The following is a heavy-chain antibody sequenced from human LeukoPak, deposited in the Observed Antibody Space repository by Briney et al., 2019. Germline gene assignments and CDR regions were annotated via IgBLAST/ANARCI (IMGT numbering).Heavy chain of an antibody. CDR1: GYSISSGYY. V-gene: IGHV4-38-2*02. CDR3: ARRYCSSTSCYDQGWFDP. D-gene: IGHD2-2*01. Sequence: SETLSLTCTVSGYSISSGYYWGWIRQPPGQGLEWIGSIYHSGSTYYNPSLKSRVTISVDTSKNQFSLKLSSVTAADTAVYYCARRYCSSTSCYDQGWFDPWGQGTLVTVSS. CDR2: IYHSGST. J-gene: IGHJ5*02.